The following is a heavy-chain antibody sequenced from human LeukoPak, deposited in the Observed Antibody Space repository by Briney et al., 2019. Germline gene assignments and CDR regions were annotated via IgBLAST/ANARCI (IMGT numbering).Heavy chain of an antibody. CDR1: GGTFSSYA. CDR2: IIPIFGTA. Sequence: SVKVSCKASGGTFSSYAISWVRQAPGQGLEWMGGIIPIFGTANYAQKFQGRVTITADESTSTAYMELSSLRSEDTAVYYCARTTEAHSWQTRYYSYYMDVWGKGTTVTVSS. D-gene: IGHD6-13*01. J-gene: IGHJ6*03. V-gene: IGHV1-69*13. CDR3: ARTTEAHSWQTRYYSYYMDV.